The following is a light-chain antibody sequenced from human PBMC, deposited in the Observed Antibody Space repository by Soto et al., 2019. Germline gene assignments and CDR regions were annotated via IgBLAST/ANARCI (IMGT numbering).Light chain of an antibody. V-gene: IGKV3-11*01. CDR3: QQSYSTPIS. J-gene: IGKJ5*01. Sequence: EIVMTQSPATLSVSPGERVTLSCRASQSVSSYFAWYQQKPGQAPRLLIYDASNRATGIPARFSGSGSGTDFTLTISSLQPEDFATYYCQQSYSTPISFGQGTRLEIK. CDR1: QSVSSY. CDR2: DAS.